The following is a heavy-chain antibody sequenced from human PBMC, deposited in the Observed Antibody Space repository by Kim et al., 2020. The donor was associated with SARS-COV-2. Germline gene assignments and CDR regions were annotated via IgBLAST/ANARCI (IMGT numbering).Heavy chain of an antibody. CDR2: INTNTGNP. Sequence: ASVKVSCKASGYTFTSYAMNWVRQAPGQGLEWMGWINTNTGNPTYAQGFTGRFVFSLDTSVSTAYLQISSLKAEDTAVYYCARGGTTMIVVGGGNWFDPWGQGTLVTVSS. CDR1: GYTFTSYA. J-gene: IGHJ5*02. V-gene: IGHV7-4-1*02. CDR3: ARGGTTMIVVGGGNWFDP. D-gene: IGHD3-22*01.